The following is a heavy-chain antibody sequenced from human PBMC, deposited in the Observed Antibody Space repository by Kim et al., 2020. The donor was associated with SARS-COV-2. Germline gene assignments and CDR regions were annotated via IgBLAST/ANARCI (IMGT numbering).Heavy chain of an antibody. V-gene: IGHV3-23*03. Sequence: YYADSVKGRFTISRDNSKTTLYLQMNSLRAEDTAVYYCAKETLAAAGLDYWGQGTLVTVSS. D-gene: IGHD6-13*01. J-gene: IGHJ4*02. CDR3: AKETLAAAGLDY.